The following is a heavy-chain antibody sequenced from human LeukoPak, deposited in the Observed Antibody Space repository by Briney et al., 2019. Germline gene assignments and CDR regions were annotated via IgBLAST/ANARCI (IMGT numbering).Heavy chain of an antibody. J-gene: IGHJ4*02. CDR2: ISVNNGNT. Sequence: EASVKVSCKASGYAFTSYGISWVRQAPGQGLEWMGWISVNNGNTHYAQKFQGRVTMTTDTSTSTAYMEVRSLSSDDTAVYYCQRITIFGVVIDFDYWGQGTLVTVSS. CDR1: GYAFTSYG. V-gene: IGHV1-18*01. CDR3: QRITIFGVVIDFDY. D-gene: IGHD3-3*01.